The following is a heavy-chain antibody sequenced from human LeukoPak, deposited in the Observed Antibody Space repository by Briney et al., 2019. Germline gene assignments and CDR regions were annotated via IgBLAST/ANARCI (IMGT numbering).Heavy chain of an antibody. Sequence: PSETLSLTCAVYGGSFSDYYGSWIRQPPGKGLEWIGEINHSGSTNYNPSLKSRVTISVDTSKNQFSLKLSSVTAADTAVYYCARGVAAAGLPYYYYYMDVWGKGTTVTVSS. CDR1: GGSFSDYY. CDR2: INHSGST. CDR3: ARGVAAAGLPYYYYYMDV. J-gene: IGHJ6*03. V-gene: IGHV4-34*01. D-gene: IGHD6-13*01.